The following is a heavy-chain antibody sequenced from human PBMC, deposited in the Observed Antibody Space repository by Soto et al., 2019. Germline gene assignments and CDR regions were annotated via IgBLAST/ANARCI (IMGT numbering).Heavy chain of an antibody. Sequence: QVQLVESGGGVVQPGRSLRLSCAASGFTFSSYGMHWVRQAPGKGLEWVAVISYAGSNNYYADSVKGRFTISRDNSTNTLYLQMNSLRAEATAVYYCAKDVVVGATTGLGDYYYYYGMDVWGQGTTVTVSS. V-gene: IGHV3-30*18. D-gene: IGHD1-26*01. CDR3: AKDVVVGATTGLGDYYYYYGMDV. CDR1: GFTFSSYG. J-gene: IGHJ6*02. CDR2: ISYAGSNN.